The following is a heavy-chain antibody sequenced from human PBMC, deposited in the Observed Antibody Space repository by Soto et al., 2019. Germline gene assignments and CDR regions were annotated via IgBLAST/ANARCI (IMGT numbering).Heavy chain of an antibody. CDR1: GFTFSTYG. J-gene: IGHJ4*02. V-gene: IGHV3-23*01. D-gene: IGHD4-4*01. Sequence: EVQLLESGVGLVQPGGSLRLSCEASGFTFSTYGMDWVRQAPGKGLEWVSAISSSGTATYYADSVKGRFTISRDNSKNTLFLPMNSLRAEDTAVYYCAKEIGHSKPFDYWGQGTLVTVSS. CDR2: ISSSGTAT. CDR3: AKEIGHSKPFDY.